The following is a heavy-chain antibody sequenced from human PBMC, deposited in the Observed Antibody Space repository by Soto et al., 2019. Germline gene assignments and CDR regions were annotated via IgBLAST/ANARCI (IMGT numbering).Heavy chain of an antibody. J-gene: IGHJ4*02. Sequence: GGSLRLSCAASGFIIRPYWMTWVRQAPGKGLEWVANIKPDGSEEYYVDSVRGRFTISRDNAKNSLHLQMNSVRVEDTAVYYCTRTHSATPGDSWGQGTLVTVSS. D-gene: IGHD6-25*01. CDR3: TRTHSATPGDS. CDR2: IKPDGSEE. CDR1: GFIIRPYW. V-gene: IGHV3-7*05.